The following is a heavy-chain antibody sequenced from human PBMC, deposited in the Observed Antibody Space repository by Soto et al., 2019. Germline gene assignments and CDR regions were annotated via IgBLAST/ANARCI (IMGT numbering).Heavy chain of an antibody. V-gene: IGHV1-8*01. CDR1: GYTFTSYD. CDR3: ARGAFVLEWLPQVYYYYYGMDV. J-gene: IGHJ6*02. D-gene: IGHD3-3*01. Sequence: QVQLVQSGAEVKKPGASVKVSCKASGYTFTSYDINWVRQATGQGLEWMGWMNPNSGNTGYAQKFQGRVTMTRNTSISTAYMELSSLRSEDTAVYYCARGAFVLEWLPQVYYYYYGMDVWGQGTTVTVSS. CDR2: MNPNSGNT.